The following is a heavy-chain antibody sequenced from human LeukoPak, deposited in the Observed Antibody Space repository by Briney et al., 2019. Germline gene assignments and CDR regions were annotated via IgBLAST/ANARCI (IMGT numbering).Heavy chain of an antibody. V-gene: IGHV1-2*02. Sequence: ASVKVSCKASGYTFTGYYMHWVRQAPGQGLEWMGWINPNSGGTNYAQKFQGRVTMTRDTSISTAYMELSRLRSDDTAVYYCARGDTVAGYAFDIWGQGTMVTVSS. CDR1: GYTFTGYY. CDR3: ARGDTVAGYAFDI. CDR2: INPNSGGT. D-gene: IGHD6-19*01. J-gene: IGHJ3*02.